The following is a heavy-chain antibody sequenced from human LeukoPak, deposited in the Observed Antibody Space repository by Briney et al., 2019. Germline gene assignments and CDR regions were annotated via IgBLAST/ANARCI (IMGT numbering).Heavy chain of an antibody. CDR2: IYHSGST. V-gene: IGHV4-30-2*01. D-gene: IGHD3-10*01. CDR3: ARASGYGSGSYFDY. J-gene: IGHJ4*02. CDR1: GGSISSGGYS. Sequence: SETLSLTCAVSGGSISSGGYSWSWIRQPPGKGLEWIGYIYHSGSTYYNPSLKSRVTISVDRSKNQFSLKLSSVTAADTAVYYCARASGYGSGSYFDYWGQGTLVTVSS.